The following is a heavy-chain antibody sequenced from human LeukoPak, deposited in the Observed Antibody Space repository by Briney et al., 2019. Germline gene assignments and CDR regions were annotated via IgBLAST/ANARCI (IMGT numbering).Heavy chain of an antibody. D-gene: IGHD3-3*01. CDR3: ARDALYYDFWGGSSGFDP. CDR1: GGSINNYH. Sequence: SETLSLTFTVSGGSINNYHWSWIRQPPGKGLEWIGYIYNNGDTNYKPSLRSRVTMSVDTSKNQFSLKIRSVIAADTAIYFCARDALYYDFWGGSSGFDPWGQGALVTVSS. J-gene: IGHJ5*02. CDR2: IYNNGDT. V-gene: IGHV4-59*01.